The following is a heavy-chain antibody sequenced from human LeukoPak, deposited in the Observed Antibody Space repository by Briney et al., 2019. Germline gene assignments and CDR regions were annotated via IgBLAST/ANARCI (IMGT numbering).Heavy chain of an antibody. CDR2: ISHSGST. CDR1: GYSISSDYY. J-gene: IGHJ3*02. Sequence: SETLSLTCTVSGYSISSDYYWGWIRQPPGKGLEWIGTISHSGSTFYNPSLEGRVTISVDTSKNQFSVKLSSVTAADTAVYYCARSITISPDAFDIWGQGTMVTVSS. V-gene: IGHV4-38-2*02. CDR3: ARSITISPDAFDI. D-gene: IGHD3-9*01.